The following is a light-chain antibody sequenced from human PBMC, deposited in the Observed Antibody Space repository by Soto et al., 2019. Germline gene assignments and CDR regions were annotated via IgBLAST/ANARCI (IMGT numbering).Light chain of an antibody. Sequence: QSALTQPASVSGSPGQSITISCTGTSSDIGGYNFVSWYQHPPGKAPKLLIYDVINRPSGTSNRFSGSKSGNTASLTISGLQPDDEADYYCSSYTSGSTFVVFGGGTKLTVL. J-gene: IGLJ2*01. CDR2: DVI. CDR1: SSDIGGYNF. CDR3: SSYTSGSTFVV. V-gene: IGLV2-14*03.